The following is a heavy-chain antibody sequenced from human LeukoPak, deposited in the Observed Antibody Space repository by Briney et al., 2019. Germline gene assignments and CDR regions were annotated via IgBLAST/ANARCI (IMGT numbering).Heavy chain of an antibody. CDR3: AKDWEYSSKAFDI. CDR2: ISGSGGST. Sequence: GGSLRLSCAASGFIFSSYWMSWVRQAPGKGLEWVSAISGSGGSTYYADSVKGRFTISRDNSKNTLYLQMNSLRAEDTAVYYCAKDWEYSSKAFDIWGQGTMVTVSS. CDR1: GFIFSSYW. V-gene: IGHV3-23*01. D-gene: IGHD6-6*01. J-gene: IGHJ3*02.